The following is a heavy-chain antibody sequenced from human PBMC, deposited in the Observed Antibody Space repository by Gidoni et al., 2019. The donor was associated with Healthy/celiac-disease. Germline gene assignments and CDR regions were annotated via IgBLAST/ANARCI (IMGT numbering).Heavy chain of an antibody. CDR1: GGSISSGGYY. CDR3: ARAGFRGAFDI. CDR2: IYYSGRT. Sequence: QVQLQESGPGLVKPSQTLSLTCTVSGGSISSGGYYWSWIRQHPWKGLEWIGYIYYSGRTYYNPSLQSRVTISVDTSKNQFSLKLSSVTAADAAVYYCARAGFRGAFDIWGQGTMVTVSS. D-gene: IGHD3-10*01. J-gene: IGHJ3*02. V-gene: IGHV4-31*03.